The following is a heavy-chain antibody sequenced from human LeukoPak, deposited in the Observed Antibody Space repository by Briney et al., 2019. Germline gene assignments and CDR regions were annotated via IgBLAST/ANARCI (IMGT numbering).Heavy chain of an antibody. J-gene: IGHJ4*02. CDR2: INPSGGST. CDR1: GYTFPSYY. V-gene: IGHV1-46*01. CDR3: ARTNLDCKNGVCYDY. D-gene: IGHD2-8*01. Sequence: ASVKVSCKASGYTFPSYYMHWVRQAPGQGLEWMGIINPSGGSTSYAQKFQGRVTMTRDTSTSTAYMELSSLRSDDTAVYYCARTNLDCKNGVCYDYWGQGTPVTVSS.